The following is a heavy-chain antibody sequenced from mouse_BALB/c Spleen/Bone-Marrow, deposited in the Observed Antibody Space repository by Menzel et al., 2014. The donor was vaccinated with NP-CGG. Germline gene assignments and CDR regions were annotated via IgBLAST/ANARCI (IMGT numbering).Heavy chain of an antibody. Sequence: EVQRVESGGGLVQPGGSLKPSCAASGFTFSGYGMSWVRQTPDKGLELVATISGSGSSTYYPDSVKGRFTISRDNARNTLYLQMSSLKSEDTAMYYCARGRDWFDYWGQGTSLTVSS. CDR2: ISGSGSST. D-gene: IGHD3-3*01. CDR1: GFTFSGYG. J-gene: IGHJ2*02. CDR3: ARGRDWFDY. V-gene: IGHV5-6-3*01.